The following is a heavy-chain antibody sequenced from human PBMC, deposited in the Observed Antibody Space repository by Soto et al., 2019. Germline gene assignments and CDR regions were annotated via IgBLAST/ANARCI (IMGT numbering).Heavy chain of an antibody. V-gene: IGHV4-59*08. D-gene: IGHD3-3*01. CDR2: IYYSGST. CDR1: GGSISSYY. CDR3: AGHGSGGLEWLLYEDYYYYMDV. Sequence: SETLSLTCTVSGGSISSYYWSWIRQPPGKGLEWIGYIYYSGSTNYNPSLKSRVTISVDTSKNQFSLKLSSVTAADTAVYYCAGHGSGGLEWLLYEDYYYYMDVWGKGTTVTVSS. J-gene: IGHJ6*03.